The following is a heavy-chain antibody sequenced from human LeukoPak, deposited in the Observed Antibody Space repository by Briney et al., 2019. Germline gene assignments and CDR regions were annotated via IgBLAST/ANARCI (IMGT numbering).Heavy chain of an antibody. V-gene: IGHV3-48*04. CDR3: ARAGNMAMVRGVHDY. D-gene: IGHD3-10*01. CDR2: ISSSGSTI. J-gene: IGHJ4*02. CDR1: GFTFSSYW. Sequence: PGGSLRLSCAASGFTFSSYWMHWVRQAPGKGLEWVSYISSSGSTIYYADSARGRFTISRDNAKNSLYLQMNSLRAEDTAVYYCARAGNMAMVRGVHDYWGQGTLVTVSS.